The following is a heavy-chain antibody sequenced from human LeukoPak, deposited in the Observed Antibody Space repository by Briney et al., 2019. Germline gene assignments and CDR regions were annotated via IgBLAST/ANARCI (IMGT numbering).Heavy chain of an antibody. CDR2: ISLTGLT. CDR3: SRENGAFSPFGY. Sequence: SQTLSLTCTVSGGSISNGGYYWSWIRQPPGQGLEWIGEISLTGLTHYNPSLESRVTVSLDKSKNQLSLNLTSVTAADTAVYYCSRENGAFSPFGYWGQGILVTVLS. J-gene: IGHJ4*02. D-gene: IGHD2-8*01. CDR1: GGSISNGGYY. V-gene: IGHV4-30-2*01.